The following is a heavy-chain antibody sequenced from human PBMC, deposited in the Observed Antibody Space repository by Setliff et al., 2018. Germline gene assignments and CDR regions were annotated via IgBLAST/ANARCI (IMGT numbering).Heavy chain of an antibody. D-gene: IGHD2-2*01. CDR1: GYTFSDYG. Sequence: ASVKVSCKASGYTFSDYGVSWVRQAPGQGLEWLGWISPVFRTAKYAQKFQGRVTLTTDTSTSIAYMEVKSLTSDDTAVYYCARLVRYCTRTSCQRTPGAEYWGQGTLVTVSS. CDR2: ISPVFRTA. CDR3: ARLVRYCTRTSCQRTPGAEY. J-gene: IGHJ4*02. V-gene: IGHV1-18*01.